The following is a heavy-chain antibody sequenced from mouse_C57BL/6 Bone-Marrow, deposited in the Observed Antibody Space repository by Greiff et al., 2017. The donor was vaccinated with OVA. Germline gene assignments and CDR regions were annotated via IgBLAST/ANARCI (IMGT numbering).Heavy chain of an antibody. D-gene: IGHD2-1*01. V-gene: IGHV1-18*01. CDR2: INPNNGGT. Sequence: EVKLMESGPELVKPGASVKIPCKASGYTFTDYYMDWVKQSHGKSLEWIGDINPNNGGTIYNQKFKGKATLTVDKSSRTAYMKLRSLTSEDTAGYYCALRGGNYDYWGQGTTLTVSS. CDR3: ALRGGNYDY. CDR1: GYTFTDYY. J-gene: IGHJ2*01.